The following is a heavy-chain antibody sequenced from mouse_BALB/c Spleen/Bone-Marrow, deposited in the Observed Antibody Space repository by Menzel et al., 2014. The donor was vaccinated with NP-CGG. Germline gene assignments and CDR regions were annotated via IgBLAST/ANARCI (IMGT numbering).Heavy chain of an antibody. CDR2: IWGDGST. CDR3: AKQGLPDWYFDV. J-gene: IGHJ1*01. V-gene: IGHV2-3*01. CDR1: GFSLXSYG. Sequence: VKVVESGPGLVAPSQSLSITCTVSGFSLXSYGVSWVRQPPGKGLEWLGVIWGDGSTNYHSALISRLSISKDNSKSQVFLKLNSLQTDDTATYYCAKQGLPDWYFDVWGAGTTVTVSS. D-gene: IGHD3-1*01.